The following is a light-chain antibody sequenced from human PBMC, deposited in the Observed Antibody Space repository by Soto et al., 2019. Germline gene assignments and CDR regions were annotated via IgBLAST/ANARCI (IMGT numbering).Light chain of an antibody. CDR2: EVT. J-gene: IGLJ1*01. CDR1: NSDLGTYNL. Sequence: QSVLTQPASVSGSPGQSITISCTGTNSDLGTYNLVSWYQQRPGKAPKTMIYEVTKRPSGVSKRFSGSKSGNTASLTISGLQAEDEADYYCCSYVGSNIFYVFGTGTKVTVL. V-gene: IGLV2-23*02. CDR3: CSYVGSNIFYV.